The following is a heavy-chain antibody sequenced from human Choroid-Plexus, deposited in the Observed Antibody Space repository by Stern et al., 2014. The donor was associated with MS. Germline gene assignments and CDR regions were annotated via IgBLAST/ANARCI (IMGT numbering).Heavy chain of an antibody. J-gene: IGHJ6*02. Sequence: QVQLLQPGAEVKKPGASVKVSCKTSGYIFTGYHIHSVRQAPGPGLAWMASTTPHTGAPKHAQKFQGRVTMSRDTSISTSYVDMSSLTSDDTAVYYCARDQRGITIFGVVTDYYYLGMDVWGQGTTVTVSS. CDR1: GYIFTGYH. CDR3: ARDQRGITIFGVVTDYYYLGMDV. V-gene: IGHV1-2*02. CDR2: TTPHTGAP. D-gene: IGHD3-3*01.